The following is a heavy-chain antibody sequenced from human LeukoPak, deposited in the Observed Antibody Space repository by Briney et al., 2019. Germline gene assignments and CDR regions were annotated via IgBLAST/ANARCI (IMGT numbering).Heavy chain of an antibody. D-gene: IGHD3-10*01. CDR1: GGSFRGYY. CDR2: INHSGST. CDR3: ARRRYGSGSYSLPYFDY. J-gene: IGHJ4*02. V-gene: IGHV4-34*01. Sequence: SETLSFTCAVYGGSFRGYYWSWIRQPPGKGLEWIGEINHSGSTNYNPSLKSRVTISVDTSKNQFSLKLSSVTAADTAVYYCARRRYGSGSYSLPYFDYWGQGTLVTVSS.